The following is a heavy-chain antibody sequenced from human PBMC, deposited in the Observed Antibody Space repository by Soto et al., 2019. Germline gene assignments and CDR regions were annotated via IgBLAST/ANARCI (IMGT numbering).Heavy chain of an antibody. V-gene: IGHV3-7*05. Sequence: GGSLRLSCAASGFTFSSYWMSWVRQAPGKGLEWVANIKQDGSEKYYVDSVKGRFTISRDNAKNSLYLQMNSLRAEDTAVYYCARADSRRFYSYGHQYYYGMDVWGQGTTVTVSS. CDR1: GFTFSSYW. D-gene: IGHD5-18*01. CDR2: IKQDGSEK. CDR3: ARADSRRFYSYGHQYYYGMDV. J-gene: IGHJ6*02.